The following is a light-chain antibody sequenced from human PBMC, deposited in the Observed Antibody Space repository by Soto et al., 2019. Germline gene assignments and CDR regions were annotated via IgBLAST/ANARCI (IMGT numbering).Light chain of an antibody. CDR3: QQYDSSPRT. V-gene: IGKV3-20*01. CDR1: QSLSSNF. CDR2: DTS. Sequence: EIVLTQSPGTRSFSPGERATLSCTASQSLSSNFLAWYQQKPGQAPRLLIYDTSSRATGIPDRFSGSGSGTDFTLTISRLEPEDFAVYHCQQYDSSPRTFGQGTKVDIK. J-gene: IGKJ1*01.